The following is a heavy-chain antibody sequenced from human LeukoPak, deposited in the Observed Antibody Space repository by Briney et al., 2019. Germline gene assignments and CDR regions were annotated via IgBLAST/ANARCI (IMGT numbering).Heavy chain of an antibody. J-gene: IGHJ5*02. CDR2: INPNSGGT. V-gene: IGHV1-2*02. Sequence: ASVKVSCKASGYTFTGYYMHWVRQAPGQGLEWMGWINPNSGGTNYAQKFQGRVTMTRDTSISTAYIELSRLRSDDTAVYYCARDDRLWFGESLNWLDPWGQGTLVTVSS. CDR3: ARDDRLWFGESLNWLDP. D-gene: IGHD3-10*01. CDR1: GYTFTGYY.